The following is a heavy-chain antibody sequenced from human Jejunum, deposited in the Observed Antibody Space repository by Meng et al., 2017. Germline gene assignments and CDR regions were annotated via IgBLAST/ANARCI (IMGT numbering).Heavy chain of an antibody. CDR1: GYTFTNYA. CDR2: INAGNGNT. J-gene: IGHJ4*02. D-gene: IGHD2-21*02. CDR3: ATLCGGNCYSDY. V-gene: IGHV1-3*01. Sequence: QVQFVQSGAEVKKPGASVKVSCKASGYTFTNYAMYWVRQAPGQRLEWMGWINAGNGNTKYSQKFQDRVTITRDTSASTAYMELSSLRSEDTAVYYCATLCGGNCYSDYWGQGTLVTVSS.